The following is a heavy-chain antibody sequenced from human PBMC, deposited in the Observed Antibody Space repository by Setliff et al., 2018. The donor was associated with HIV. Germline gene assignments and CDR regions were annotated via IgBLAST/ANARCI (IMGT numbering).Heavy chain of an antibody. CDR3: ASRGRAYYLDTPGYFDS. V-gene: IGHV3-49*04. Sequence: GGSLRLSCTVSGFNFGDYAMSWVRQAPGKGLEWVGFIRSEAYGGTTEYAASVKGRFTISRDEFNSLYLDMNSLKTEDTAVYYCASRGRAYYLDTPGYFDSWGQGTPVTVSS. J-gene: IGHJ4*02. D-gene: IGHD3-9*01. CDR1: GFNFGDYA. CDR2: IRSEAYGGTT.